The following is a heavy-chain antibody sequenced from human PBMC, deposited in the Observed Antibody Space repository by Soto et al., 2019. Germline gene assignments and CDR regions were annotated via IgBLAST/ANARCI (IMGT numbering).Heavy chain of an antibody. J-gene: IGHJ3*02. D-gene: IGHD3-22*01. CDR1: GFTFSSYG. CDR3: AKMETYYYYDSSGYFNDAFDI. CDR2: ISYDGSNK. Sequence: QVQLVESGGGVVQPGRSLRLSCAASGFTFSSYGMHWVHQAPGKGLEWVAVISYDGSNKYYADSVKGRFTISRDNSKNTLYLQMNSLRAEDTAVYYCAKMETYYYYDSSGYFNDAFDIWGQGTMVTVSS. V-gene: IGHV3-30*18.